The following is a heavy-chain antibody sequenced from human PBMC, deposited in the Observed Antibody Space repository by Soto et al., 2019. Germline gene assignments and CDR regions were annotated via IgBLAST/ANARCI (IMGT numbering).Heavy chain of an antibody. Sequence: GWSLRLSCAASGFTFSSYSMNWVRQAPGKGLEWVSSISSSSSYIYYADSVKGRFTISRDNAKNSPYLQMNSLRAEDTAVYYCARDLRPNPRANYWGQGTMGTVSA. D-gene: IGHD3-16*01. CDR3: ARDLRPNPRANY. CDR2: ISSSSSYI. CDR1: GFTFSSYS. V-gene: IGHV3-21*01. J-gene: IGHJ4*02.